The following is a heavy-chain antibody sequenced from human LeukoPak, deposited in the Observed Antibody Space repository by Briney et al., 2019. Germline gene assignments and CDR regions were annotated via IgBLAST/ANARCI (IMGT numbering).Heavy chain of an antibody. CDR2: ISGSGGST. Sequence: PGGSLRLSCAASGYIFSSYDMICVRKAPGKGLEGVSAISGSGGSTYYADSVKGRFTISRDNSKNTLYLQMNSLRAEDTAVYYCAKDYVWGSYRHQYFDYWGQGTLVTVSS. CDR1: GYIFSSYD. D-gene: IGHD3-16*02. CDR3: AKDYVWGSYRHQYFDY. J-gene: IGHJ4*02. V-gene: IGHV3-23*01.